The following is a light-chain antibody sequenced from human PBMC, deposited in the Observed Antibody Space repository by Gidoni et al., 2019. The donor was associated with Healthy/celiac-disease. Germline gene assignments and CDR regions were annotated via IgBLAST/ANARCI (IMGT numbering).Light chain of an antibody. CDR2: DAS. CDR1: QGSSSA. Sequence: IQLTQSPSSMSASVGDSLTITCPATQGSSSALAWYQQKPGKAPKLLIYDASSLESGVPSRFSGSGSGTEFTLTISSLQPEDFATYYCQQFNSYPYTFGQGTKLEIK. CDR3: QQFNSYPYT. J-gene: IGKJ2*01. V-gene: IGKV1-13*02.